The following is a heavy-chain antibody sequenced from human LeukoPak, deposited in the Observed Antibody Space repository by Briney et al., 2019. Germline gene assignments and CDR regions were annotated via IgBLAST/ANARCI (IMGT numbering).Heavy chain of an antibody. V-gene: IGHV4-34*01. CDR3: ARELGGDDHNNWFDP. CDR1: GGSFSGYY. Sequence: PSETLSLTCAVYGGSFSGYYWSWIPQPPGKGLEWMGEINHSGSTNYNPSLKSRVTISVDTSKNQFSLKLSSVTAADTAVYYCARELGGDDHNNWFDPWGQRTLVTVSS. J-gene: IGHJ5*02. D-gene: IGHD2-21*02. CDR2: INHSGST.